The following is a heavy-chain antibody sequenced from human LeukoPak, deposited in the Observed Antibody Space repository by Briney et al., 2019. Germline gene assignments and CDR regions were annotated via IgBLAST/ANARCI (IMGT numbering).Heavy chain of an antibody. CDR2: IYYSGST. CDR1: GGSISSYY. CDR3: ARVPGFGGTLYYYYGMDV. V-gene: IGHV4-59*12. Sequence: PSETLSLTCTVSGGSISSYYWSWIRQPPGKGLEWIGYIYYSGSTNYNPSLKSRVTMSVDTSKNQFSLKLSSVTAADTAVYYCARVPGFGGTLYYYYGMDVWGQGTTVTVSS. J-gene: IGHJ6*02. D-gene: IGHD3-10*01.